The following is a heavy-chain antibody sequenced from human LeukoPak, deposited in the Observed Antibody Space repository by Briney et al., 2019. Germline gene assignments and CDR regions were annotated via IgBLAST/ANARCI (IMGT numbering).Heavy chain of an antibody. D-gene: IGHD3-10*01. J-gene: IGHJ4*02. Sequence: PGGSLRLSCAASGFTFSSYSMDWVRQAPGKGLEWGSSISSSSSYIDYADSVKGRFTISRDNAKNSLYLQMNSLRAEDTAVYYCARDLWFGETMGVFDYWGQGTLVTVPS. CDR1: GFTFSSYS. CDR2: ISSSSSYI. V-gene: IGHV3-21*01. CDR3: ARDLWFGETMGVFDY.